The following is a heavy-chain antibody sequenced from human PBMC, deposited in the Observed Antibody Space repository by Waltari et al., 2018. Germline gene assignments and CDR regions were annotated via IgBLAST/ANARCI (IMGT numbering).Heavy chain of an antibody. D-gene: IGHD2-2*02. CDR1: GYSFTSHY. CDR3: ARGYCSNTSCYNLYYYYYMDV. V-gene: IGHV1-46*03. CDR2: SNPSTGST. J-gene: IGHJ6*03. Sequence: QVQLVQSGAEVKKPGASVKVSCKASGYSFTSHYMHWVRQAPGQGLEWLGISNPSTGSTSYAQKFQGRVTMTRDTSTTTVYMELGSLRYEDTALYYCARGYCSNTSCYNLYYYYYMDVWGKGTTVTVSS.